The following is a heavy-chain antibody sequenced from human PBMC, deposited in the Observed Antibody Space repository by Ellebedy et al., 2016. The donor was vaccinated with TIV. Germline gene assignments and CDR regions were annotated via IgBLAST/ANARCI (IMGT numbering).Heavy chain of an antibody. CDR1: GGTFSSYA. Sequence: SVKVSXXASGGTFSSYAISWVRQAPGQGLEWMGRIIPILGIANYAQKFQGRVTITADKSTSTAYMELSSLRSEDTAVYYCARDSDPGATGEVYYYGMDVWGQGTTVTVSS. J-gene: IGHJ6*02. V-gene: IGHV1-69*04. CDR3: ARDSDPGATGEVYYYGMDV. D-gene: IGHD1-26*01. CDR2: IIPILGIA.